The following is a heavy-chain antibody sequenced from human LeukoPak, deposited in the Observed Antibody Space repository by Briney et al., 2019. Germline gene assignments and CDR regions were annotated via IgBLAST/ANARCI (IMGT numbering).Heavy chain of an antibody. CDR2: TDTSGTT. CDR3: GGIVTAGTVDY. V-gene: IGHV4-4*09. Sequence: KPSETLSLTCTVCGGSVSSYHWSWIRQPPGKGLEWIGYTDTSGTTNYSPSLKSRVIISVGTSKNQSSLKLSSVTAADTAVYYCGGIVTAGTVDYWGQGILVTVSS. CDR1: GGSVSSYH. J-gene: IGHJ4*02. D-gene: IGHD2-2*01.